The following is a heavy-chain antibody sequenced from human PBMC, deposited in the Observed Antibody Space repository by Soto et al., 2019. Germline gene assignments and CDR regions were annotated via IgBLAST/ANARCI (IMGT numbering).Heavy chain of an antibody. D-gene: IGHD1-26*01. CDR1: GFTFSSYS. J-gene: IGHJ5*02. CDR3: AREEGLLNWFDP. CDR2: ISSSSSTI. V-gene: IGHV3-48*01. Sequence: EVQLVESGGGLVQPGGSLRLSCAASGFTFSSYSMNWVRQAPGKGLEWVSYISSSSSTIYYADSVKGRFTISRDNAKNDLYLQMSSLRAEDTAVYYCAREEGLLNWFDPWGQGTLVTVSS.